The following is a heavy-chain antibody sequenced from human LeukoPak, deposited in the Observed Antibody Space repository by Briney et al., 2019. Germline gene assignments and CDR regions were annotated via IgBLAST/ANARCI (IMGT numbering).Heavy chain of an antibody. CDR3: ARGTYGSGSYPYTRKALNAFDI. CDR1: RFSFSSYA. V-gene: IGHV3-23*01. Sequence: PGGSLRLSCAASRFSFSSYAMSWVRQAPGKGLEWVSAISGSGGSTYYADSVKGRFTISRDNAKNSLYLQMNSLRAEDTAVYYCARGTYGSGSYPYTRKALNAFDIWGQGTMVTVSS. D-gene: IGHD3-10*01. J-gene: IGHJ3*02. CDR2: ISGSGGST.